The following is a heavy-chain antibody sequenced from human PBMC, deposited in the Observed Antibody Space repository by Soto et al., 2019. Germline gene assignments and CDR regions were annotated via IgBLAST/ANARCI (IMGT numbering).Heavy chain of an antibody. Sequence: NPSETLSLTCAVSGGSISSDGYSWSWIRQPPGKGLEWIGYIYHSGSTYYNPSLKSRVTISVDRSKNQFSLKLSSVTAADTAVYYCARELELGGWFDPWGQGTLVTVSS. D-gene: IGHD1-7*01. CDR1: GGSISSDGYS. CDR2: IYHSGST. CDR3: ARELELGGWFDP. J-gene: IGHJ5*02. V-gene: IGHV4-30-2*01.